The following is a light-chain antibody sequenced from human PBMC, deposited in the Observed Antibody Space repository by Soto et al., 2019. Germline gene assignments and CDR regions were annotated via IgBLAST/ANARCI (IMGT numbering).Light chain of an antibody. V-gene: IGLV2-18*02. CDR1: SSDVGSYNH. CDR2: EVS. Sequence: QSALTQPPSVSGSPGQSVTISCAGTSSDVGSYNHVSWYQQPPGTAPKLMIYEVSNRPSGVPDRFSGSKSGNTASLTISGLQAEDEADYYCSSYTSSSTYVFGTGTKVTV. CDR3: SSYTSSSTYV. J-gene: IGLJ1*01.